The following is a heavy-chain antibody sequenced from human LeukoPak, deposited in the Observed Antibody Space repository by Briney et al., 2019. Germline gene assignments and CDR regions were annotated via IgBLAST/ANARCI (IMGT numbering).Heavy chain of an antibody. CDR1: GGPFSGYS. CDR3: ARGLEGYSYGNSEFDH. D-gene: IGHD5-18*01. J-gene: IGHJ4*02. Sequence: KPSETLSLTCAVSGGPFSGYSWSWIRQSPGKGLEWIGETNHSGGTNYNPSLKNRVTISVETSKNQFSLKLTSVTAADTAVYYCARGLEGYSYGNSEFDHWGQGTLVTVSS. CDR2: TNHSGGT. V-gene: IGHV4-34*01.